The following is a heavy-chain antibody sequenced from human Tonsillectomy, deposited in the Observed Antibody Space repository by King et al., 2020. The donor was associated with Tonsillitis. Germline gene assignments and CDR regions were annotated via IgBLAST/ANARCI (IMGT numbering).Heavy chain of an antibody. D-gene: IGHD3-10*01. V-gene: IGHV1-18*04. CDR1: GYTFTSSG. CDR3: ARDVLRVLVPGVRNTFEI. CDR2: ISDYNHNT. Sequence: QLVQSGAEVKKPGASVKVSCKASGYTFTSSGISWVRQAPGQGLEWMGWISDYNHNTYYAQKVQGRLTMTTDTSTSTAYMELRSLRSDDTAVYYCARDVLRVLVPGVRNTFEIWGQGTMVTVSS. J-gene: IGHJ3*02.